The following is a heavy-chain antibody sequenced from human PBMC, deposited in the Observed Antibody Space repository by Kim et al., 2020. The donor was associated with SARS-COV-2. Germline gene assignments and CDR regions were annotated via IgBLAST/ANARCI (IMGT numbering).Heavy chain of an antibody. J-gene: IGHJ3*02. V-gene: IGHV3-74*01. Sequence: DSVKGRFTISRDNAKNTLYLQMNSLRAEDTAVYYCAREWWSSPASDAFDIWGQGTMVTVSS. CDR3: AREWWSSPASDAFDI. D-gene: IGHD2-15*01.